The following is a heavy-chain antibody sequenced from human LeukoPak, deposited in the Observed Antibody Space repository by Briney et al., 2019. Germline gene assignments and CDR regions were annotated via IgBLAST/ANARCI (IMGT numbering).Heavy chain of an antibody. CDR1: GITLSNYG. V-gene: IGHV3-23*01. J-gene: IGHJ4*02. CDR3: AKRGVVIRVILVGFHKEAYYFDS. CDR2: ISGSGGGT. D-gene: IGHD3-22*01. Sequence: GGSLRLSCAVSGITLSNYGMSWVRQAPGKGLEWVAGISGSGGGTNYADSVKGRFTISRDNSRNPLYLQMNSLRAEDTAVYFCAKRGVVIRVILVGFHKEAYYFDSWGRGALVTVSS.